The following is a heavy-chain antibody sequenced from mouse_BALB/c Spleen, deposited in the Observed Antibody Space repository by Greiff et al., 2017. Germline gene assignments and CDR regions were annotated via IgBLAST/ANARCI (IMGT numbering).Heavy chain of an antibody. J-gene: IGHJ2*01. D-gene: IGHD2-1*01. CDR2: ISDGGSYT. CDR3: AREGGNSPHYFDY. Sequence: EVKVVESGGGLVKPGGSLKLSCAASGFTFSDYYMYWVRQTPEKRLEWVATISDGGSYTYYPDSVKGRFTISRDNAKNNLYLQMSSLKSEDTAMYYCAREGGNSPHYFDYWGQGTTLTVSS. CDR1: GFTFSDYY. V-gene: IGHV5-4*02.